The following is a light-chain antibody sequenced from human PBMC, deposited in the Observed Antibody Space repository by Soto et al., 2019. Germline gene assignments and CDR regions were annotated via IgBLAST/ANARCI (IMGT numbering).Light chain of an antibody. CDR1: QTISSW. J-gene: IGKJ1*01. Sequence: DIQMTQSPSTLSASVGDRVTITCRASQTISSWLAWYHQKPGKAPKLLIYKASTLKSGVPSRFSGSGSGTEFTLTISSLQPDDFATYYCQQYNSYWTFGQGTKVDIK. V-gene: IGKV1-5*03. CDR3: QQYNSYWT. CDR2: KAS.